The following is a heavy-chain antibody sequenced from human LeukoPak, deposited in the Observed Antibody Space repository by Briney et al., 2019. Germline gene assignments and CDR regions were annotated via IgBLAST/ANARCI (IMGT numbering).Heavy chain of an antibody. CDR2: ISGSGGRT. J-gene: IGHJ5*02. D-gene: IGHD3-9*01. V-gene: IGHV3-23*01. Sequence: GGSLRLSCAASGFTFSSYWMSWVRQAPGKGLEWVSAISGSGGRTYYADSVKGRFTISRDNSKNTLYLQMNSLRAEDTAVYYCAKGPVSLRYFVWLPTREFDPWGQGTLVTVSS. CDR3: AKGPVSLRYFVWLPTREFDP. CDR1: GFTFSSYW.